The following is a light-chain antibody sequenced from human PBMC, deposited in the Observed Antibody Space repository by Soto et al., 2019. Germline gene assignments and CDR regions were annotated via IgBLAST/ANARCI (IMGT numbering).Light chain of an antibody. CDR2: DAS. CDR1: QSVSSY. CDR3: KQRSNWPPT. V-gene: IGKV3-11*01. Sequence: EIVLTQSPATLSLSPGERATLSCRASQSVSSYLAWYQQKPGQAPRLLIYDASNRATGIQARFSGSGSGTDFTLTISSLEPEDFAVYYCKQRSNWPPTVGQGTRLEI. J-gene: IGKJ5*01.